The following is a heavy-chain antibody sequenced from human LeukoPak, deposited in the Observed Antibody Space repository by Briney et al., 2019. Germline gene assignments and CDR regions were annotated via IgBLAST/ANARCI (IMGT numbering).Heavy chain of an antibody. D-gene: IGHD3-9*01. Sequence: GGSLRLSCAASGFTFSNAWMSWVRQAPGKGLEWVAFIRYDGSNKYYADSVKGRFTISRDNSKNALYLQMNSLRAEDTAVYYCAKAYDILTGYSNFDYWGQGTLVTVSS. J-gene: IGHJ4*02. CDR1: GFTFSNAW. V-gene: IGHV3-30*02. CDR3: AKAYDILTGYSNFDY. CDR2: IRYDGSNK.